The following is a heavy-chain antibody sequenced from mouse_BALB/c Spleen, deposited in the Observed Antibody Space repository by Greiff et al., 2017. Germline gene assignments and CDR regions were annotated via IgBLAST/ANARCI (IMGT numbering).Heavy chain of an antibody. Sequence: EVKLVESGGGLVKPGGSLKLSCAASGFTFSDYGMAWVRQAPGKGPEWVAFISSGGSYTYYPDSVKGRFTISRDNAKNTLYLQMSSLKSEDTAMYYCTRDTMDYWGQGTSVTVSS. V-gene: IGHV5-6-4*01. CDR3: TRDTMDY. CDR2: ISSGGSYT. CDR1: GFTFSDYG. J-gene: IGHJ4*01.